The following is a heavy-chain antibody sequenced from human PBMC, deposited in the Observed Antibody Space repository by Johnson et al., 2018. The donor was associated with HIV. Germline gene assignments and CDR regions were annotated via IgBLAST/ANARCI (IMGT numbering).Heavy chain of an antibody. CDR1: GFTFDDYG. V-gene: IGHV3-20*04. D-gene: IGHD3-22*01. J-gene: IGHJ3*01. CDR2: INWNGGST. Sequence: MHLVESGGGVVRPGGSLRLSCAASGFTFDDYGMSWVRQAPGTGLEWVSGINWNGGSTGYADSVKGRFTISRDSAKNSLYLQMNSLRAEDTALYYCARGVSSGYYSNAFDVWGQGTMATVSS. CDR3: ARGVSSGYYSNAFDV.